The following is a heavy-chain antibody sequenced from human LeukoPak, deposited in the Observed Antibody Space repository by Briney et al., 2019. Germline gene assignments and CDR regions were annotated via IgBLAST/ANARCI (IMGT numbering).Heavy chain of an antibody. CDR1: GFTFSSYA. V-gene: IGHV3-23*01. J-gene: IGHJ4*02. D-gene: IGHD3-22*01. CDR3: AKAKGYYDSSGFDY. CDR2: ISGSGGST. Sequence: GGSLRLSCAASGFTFSSYAMSWVRQAPGKGLEWVSAISGSGGSTYYADSVKGRFTISRDNSKNTLYLQMNSLRAEDTVVYYCAKAKGYYDSSGFDYWGQGTLVTVSS.